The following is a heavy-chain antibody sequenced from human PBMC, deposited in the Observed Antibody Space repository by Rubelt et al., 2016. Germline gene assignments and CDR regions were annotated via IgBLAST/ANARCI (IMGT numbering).Heavy chain of an antibody. CDR2: ISAYNGNT. Sequence: QVQLVQSGAEVKKPGASVRVSCKASGYTFTNYGINWVRQAPGQGLEWMGWISAYNGNTNYAQKFQGRVTMTTDTSTSTVYMELSSLRSEDTAVDYCARIYCSGGSCYSFVFDSWGQGTLVTVSS. V-gene: IGHV1-18*01. CDR1: GYTFTNYG. D-gene: IGHD2-15*01. J-gene: IGHJ4*02. CDR3: ARIYCSGGSCYSFVFDS.